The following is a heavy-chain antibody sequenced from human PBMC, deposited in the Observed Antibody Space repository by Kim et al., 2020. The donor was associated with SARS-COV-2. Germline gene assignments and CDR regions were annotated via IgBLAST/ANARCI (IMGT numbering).Heavy chain of an antibody. CDR1: GYTFTSYG. CDR3: ARPRPRYSYGGFDY. J-gene: IGHJ4*02. D-gene: IGHD5-18*01. Sequence: ASVKVSCKASGYTFTSYGISWVRQAPGQGLEWMGWISAYNGNTNYAQKLQGRVTMTTDTSTSTAYMELRSLRSDDTAVYYCARPRPRYSYGGFDYWGQGTLVTVSS. CDR2: ISAYNGNT. V-gene: IGHV1-18*01.